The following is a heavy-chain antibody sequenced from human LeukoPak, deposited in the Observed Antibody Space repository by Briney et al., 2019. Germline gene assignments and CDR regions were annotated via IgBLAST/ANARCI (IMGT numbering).Heavy chain of an antibody. V-gene: IGHV4-59*08. J-gene: IGHJ5*02. D-gene: IGHD1-26*01. CDR2: IYYSGST. Sequence: SETLSLTCTVSGGSISSYYWSWIRQPPGKGLEWIGYIYYSGSTNYNPSLKSRVTISVDTSKNQFSLKLSSVTAADAAVYYCARLLVGATEGVFPDHWGQGTLVTVSS. CDR1: GGSISSYY. CDR3: ARLLVGATEGVFPDH.